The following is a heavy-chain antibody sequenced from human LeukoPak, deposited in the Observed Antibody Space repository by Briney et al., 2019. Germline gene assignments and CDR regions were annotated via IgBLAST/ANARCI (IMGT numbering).Heavy chain of an antibody. D-gene: IGHD3-22*01. V-gene: IGHV3-7*03. J-gene: IGHJ4*02. Sequence: GGSLRLSCAASGFTFSSYAMSWVRQAPGKGLEWVANIKQDGSEKYYVDSVKGRFTISRDDSKNTAYLQMNSLKTEDTAVYYCTAYNYYDSTPLGYWGQGTLVTVSS. CDR2: IKQDGSEK. CDR1: GFTFSSYA. CDR3: TAYNYYDSTPLGY.